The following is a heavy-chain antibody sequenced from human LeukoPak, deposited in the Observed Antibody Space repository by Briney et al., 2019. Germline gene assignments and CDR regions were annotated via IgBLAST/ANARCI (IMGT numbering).Heavy chain of an antibody. D-gene: IGHD3-3*01. Sequence: ASVKVSCKASGYTFTSYGISWVRQAPGQGLEWMGWISAYNGNTNYAQKPQGRVTMTTDTSTSTAYMELRSLRSDDTAVYHCTIFGVVTPPGAFDIWGQGTMVTVSS. CDR2: ISAYNGNT. CDR1: GYTFTSYG. CDR3: TIFGVVTPPGAFDI. V-gene: IGHV1-18*01. J-gene: IGHJ3*02.